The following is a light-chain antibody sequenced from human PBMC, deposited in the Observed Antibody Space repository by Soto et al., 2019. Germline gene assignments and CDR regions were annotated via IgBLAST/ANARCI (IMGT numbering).Light chain of an antibody. CDR1: HSVSSS. J-gene: IGKJ1*01. CDR2: GAS. V-gene: IGKV3-15*01. Sequence: SHSVSSSLAWYQQKPGQAPRLLIHGASTRATGIPARFSGSGSGTEFTLTISSLQSEDFAVYYCQQYSDWRPQFGQGTKVDI. CDR3: QQYSDWRPQ.